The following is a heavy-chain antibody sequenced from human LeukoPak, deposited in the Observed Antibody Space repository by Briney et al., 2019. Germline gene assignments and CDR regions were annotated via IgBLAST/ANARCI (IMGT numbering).Heavy chain of an antibody. V-gene: IGHV3-21*01. CDR1: GFTFSNYA. J-gene: IGHJ4*02. Sequence: PGGSLRLSCAASGFTFSNYALSWVRQAPGKGLEWVSTISSSSSYIYYADSVKGRFTISRDNAKNSLYLQMNSLRAEDTAVYYCARDYDLAAAGSFDYWGQGTLVTVSS. CDR3: ARDYDLAAAGSFDY. CDR2: ISSSSSYI. D-gene: IGHD6-13*01.